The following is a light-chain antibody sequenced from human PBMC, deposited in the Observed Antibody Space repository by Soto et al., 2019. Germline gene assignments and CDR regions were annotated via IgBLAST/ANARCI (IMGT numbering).Light chain of an antibody. CDR3: QQYCSTPWT. CDR2: GAS. V-gene: IGKV3-20*01. J-gene: IGKJ1*01. Sequence: EIVLTQSPGTLSLSPGESATRSCRASQTIRSNYLAWYQQRPGQAPRLLIYGASSRATDIPDRFSGSASGTEFTLTIRSLEPEDFAVYYCQQYCSTPWTFGQGTKVEVK. CDR1: QTIRSNY.